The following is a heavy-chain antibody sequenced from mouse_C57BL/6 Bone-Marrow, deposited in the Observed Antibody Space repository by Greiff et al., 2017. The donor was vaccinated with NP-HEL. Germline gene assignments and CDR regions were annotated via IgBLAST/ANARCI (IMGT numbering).Heavy chain of an antibody. V-gene: IGHV1-47*01. J-gene: IGHJ4*01. D-gene: IGHD1-1*01. Sequence: VQLQQSGAELVKPGASVKMSCKASGYTFTTYPIEWMKQNHGKSLEWIGNFHPYNDDTKYNEKFKGKATLTVEKSSSTVYLELSRLTSDDSAVYYCARGKYYGSSFYYAMDYWGQGTSVTVSS. CDR1: GYTFTTYP. CDR3: ARGKYYGSSFYYAMDY. CDR2: FHPYNDDT.